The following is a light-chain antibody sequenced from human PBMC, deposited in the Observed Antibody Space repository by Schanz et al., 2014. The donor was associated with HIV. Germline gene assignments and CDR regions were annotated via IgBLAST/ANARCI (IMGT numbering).Light chain of an antibody. J-gene: IGLJ2*01. CDR2: EVS. Sequence: QSALTQPPSASGSPGQSVNISCTGTSSDVGGYYYVSWYQQHPGKAPKLMIYEVSKQPSGVPDRFSGSKSGNTASLTVSGLQAEDEADYYCSSYAGSNNLVVFGGGTKLTVL. CDR1: SSDVGGYYY. V-gene: IGLV2-8*01. CDR3: SSYAGSNNLVV.